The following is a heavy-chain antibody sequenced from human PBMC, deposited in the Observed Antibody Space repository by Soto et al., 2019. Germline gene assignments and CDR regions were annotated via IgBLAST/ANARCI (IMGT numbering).Heavy chain of an antibody. CDR2: IFPRDFDD. CDR3: ARHVSLLQPIDS. J-gene: IGHJ5*01. V-gene: IGHV5-51*01. CDR1: WYPFTNYW. Sequence: GEALKISCQTSWYPFTNYWIGLVRQMPGGGLEWLGLIFPRDFDDSYSPSFEGQVTISADRSTATAFLQWRSVEASDSALYFCARHVSLLQPIDSWGQETPVTVSS. D-gene: IGHD4-4*01.